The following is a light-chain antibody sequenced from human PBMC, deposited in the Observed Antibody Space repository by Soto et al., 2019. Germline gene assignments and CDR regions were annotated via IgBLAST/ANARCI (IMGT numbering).Light chain of an antibody. CDR1: QSVSSSY. CDR3: QHYGSSLLFT. Sequence: ESVLTQSPGTLSLSPGERATLSCRASQSVSSSYLAWYQQKPGQAPRLLIYGASSRATGIPDRFSVSGSGTDFTLTISRLEPEDFAVYYCQHYGSSLLFTFGPGTKVDIK. V-gene: IGKV3-20*01. CDR2: GAS. J-gene: IGKJ3*01.